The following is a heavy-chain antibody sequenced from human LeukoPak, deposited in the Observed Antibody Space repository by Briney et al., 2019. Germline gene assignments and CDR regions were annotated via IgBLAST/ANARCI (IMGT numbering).Heavy chain of an antibody. J-gene: IGHJ4*02. CDR3: AKDDAWLRFGE. D-gene: IGHD3-10*01. V-gene: IGHV3-23*01. Sequence: GGSLRLSCAVSGFTFSNHGMNWVRQAPGKGLEWVSGISPSADIKYYADSVKGRFTISRDNSKNMLYLEVIGLTADDTAVYYCAKDDAWLRFGEWSQGTLVTVSS. CDR1: GFTFSNHG. CDR2: ISPSADIK.